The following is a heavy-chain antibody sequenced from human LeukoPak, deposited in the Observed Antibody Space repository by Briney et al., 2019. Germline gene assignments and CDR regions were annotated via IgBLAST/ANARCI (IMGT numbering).Heavy chain of an antibody. CDR1: GGSISSYY. CDR3: ARVGGSGWYGTHYYYYYMDV. J-gene: IGHJ6*03. CDR2: IYTSGST. Sequence: PSETLSLTCTVSGGSISSYYWSWIRQPAGKGLEWIGRIYTSGSTNYNPSLKSRVTMSVDTSKNQFSLKLSSVTAADTAVYYCARVGGSGWYGTHYYYYYMDVWGKGTTVTVSS. V-gene: IGHV4-4*07. D-gene: IGHD6-19*01.